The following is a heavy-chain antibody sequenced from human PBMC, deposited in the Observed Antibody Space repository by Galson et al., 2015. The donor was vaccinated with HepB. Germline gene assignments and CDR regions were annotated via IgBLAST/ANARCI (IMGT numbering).Heavy chain of an antibody. CDR3: AKDLRDFWSGYYIYGMDV. D-gene: IGHD3-3*01. CDR1: GFTFSSYG. V-gene: IGHV3-30*18. J-gene: IGHJ6*02. Sequence: SLRLSCAASGFTFSSYGMRWVRQAPGKGLEWVAVISYDGSNKYYADSVKGRFTISRDNSKNTLYLQMNSLRAEDTAVYYCAKDLRDFWSGYYIYGMDVWGQGTTVTVSS. CDR2: ISYDGSNK.